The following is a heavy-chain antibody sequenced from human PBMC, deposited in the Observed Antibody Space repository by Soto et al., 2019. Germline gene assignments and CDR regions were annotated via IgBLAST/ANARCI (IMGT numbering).Heavy chain of an antibody. J-gene: IGHJ4*02. V-gene: IGHV2-5*01. CDR2: IYWYDDK. CDR3: AHRDPGFDY. CDR1: GFSLSTSGVG. Sequence: KESGPTLVKPTQTLTLTCTFSGFSLSTSGVGVGWIRQPPGKALEWLALIYWYDDKRYSPSLKSSLTITKDTSKNQVVLTMTNMDPVDTSTYYCAHRDPGFDYWGQGTLVTVSS.